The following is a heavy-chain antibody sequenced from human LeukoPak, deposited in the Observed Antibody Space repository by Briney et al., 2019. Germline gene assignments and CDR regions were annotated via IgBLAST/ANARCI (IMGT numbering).Heavy chain of an antibody. J-gene: IGHJ4*02. CDR2: ISSSGGTI. V-gene: IGHV3-11*01. D-gene: IGHD7-27*01. CDR3: AKEGGDWGEGYFDY. Sequence: GGSLRLSCAASGFTFSDSYMSWIRQVPGKGLEWISYISSSGGTIYYADSVKGRFTISRDNAKNSLYLQMNSPRAEDTAVYYCAKEGGDWGEGYFDYWGQGTLVTVSS. CDR1: GFTFSDSY.